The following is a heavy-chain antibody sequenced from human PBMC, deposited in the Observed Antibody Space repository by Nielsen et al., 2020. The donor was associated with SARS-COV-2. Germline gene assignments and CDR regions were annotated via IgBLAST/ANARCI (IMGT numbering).Heavy chain of an antibody. Sequence: GESLKISCKGSGYSLTSYWISWVRQMRGKGLEWMGRIDPSDSYTNYSPSFQGHVTISADKSISTAYLQWSSLKASDTAMYYCARHRGARLYYYYGMDVWGQGTTVTGSS. CDR3: ARHRGARLYYYYGMDV. J-gene: IGHJ6*02. V-gene: IGHV5-10-1*01. CDR2: IDPSDSYT. D-gene: IGHD1-26*01. CDR1: GYSLTSYW.